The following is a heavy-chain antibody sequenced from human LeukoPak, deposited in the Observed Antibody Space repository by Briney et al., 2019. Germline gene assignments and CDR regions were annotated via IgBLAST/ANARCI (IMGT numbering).Heavy chain of an antibody. Sequence: ASVKVSCKASGGTFSSYTISWVRQAPGQGNEWMGRIIPILGIANNTQKFQGRVTITADKSTSTAYMELSSLRSEDTAVYYCASSGDGYNSNAFDIWGQGTMVTVPS. V-gene: IGHV1-69*02. J-gene: IGHJ3*02. D-gene: IGHD5-24*01. CDR1: GGTFSSYT. CDR2: IIPILGIA. CDR3: ASSGDGYNSNAFDI.